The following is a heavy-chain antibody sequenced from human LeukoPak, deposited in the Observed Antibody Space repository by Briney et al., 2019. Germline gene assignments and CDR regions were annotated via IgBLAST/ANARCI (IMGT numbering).Heavy chain of an antibody. D-gene: IGHD3-16*01. CDR2: INPSGRTT. Sequence: GASVKVSCKPSGYSFTSYYMHWVRQAPGQGLEWMGIINPSGRTTFYAQKLQGRVTVTRDTSTSTVYMELSSLRSEDTAVYYCAREEEGGTFDYWGQGTLVTVSS. CDR1: GYSFTSYY. CDR3: AREEEGGTFDY. J-gene: IGHJ4*02. V-gene: IGHV1-46*04.